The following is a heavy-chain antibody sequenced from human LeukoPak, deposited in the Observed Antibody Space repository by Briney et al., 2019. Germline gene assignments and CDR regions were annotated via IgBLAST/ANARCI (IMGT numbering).Heavy chain of an antibody. CDR1: GFTVSSNY. CDR2: IKQDGSEK. D-gene: IGHD3-10*01. CDR3: ARELWFGELNYFDY. J-gene: IGHJ4*02. Sequence: GGSLRLSCAASGFTVSSNYMSWVRQAPGKGLEWVANIKQDGSEKYYVDSVKGRFTISRDNAKNSLYLQMNSLRAEDTAVYYCARELWFGELNYFDYWGQGTLVTVSS. V-gene: IGHV3-7*01.